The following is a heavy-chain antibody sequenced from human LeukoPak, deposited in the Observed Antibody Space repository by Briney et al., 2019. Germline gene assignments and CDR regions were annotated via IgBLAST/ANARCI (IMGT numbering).Heavy chain of an antibody. CDR3: ARVIKSVSVDTAMVEYYFDY. V-gene: IGHV4-61*08. CDR1: GGSISSGDYY. Sequence: PSETLSLTCTVSGGSISSGDYYWSWIRQPPGKGLEWIGYIYYSGSTNYNPSLKSRVTISVDTSKNQFSLKLSSVTAADTAVYYCARVIKSVSVDTAMVEYYFDYWGQGTLVTVSS. J-gene: IGHJ4*02. D-gene: IGHD5-18*01. CDR2: IYYSGST.